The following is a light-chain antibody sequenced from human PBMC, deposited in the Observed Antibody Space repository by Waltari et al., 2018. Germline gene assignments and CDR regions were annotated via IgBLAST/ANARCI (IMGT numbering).Light chain of an antibody. CDR1: SSNIGAGYD. CDR3: QSYDSSLSGSV. J-gene: IGLJ2*01. CDR2: DKH. Sequence: QSVLTQPPSVSGAPGQRVTISCTGSSSNIGAGYDVHWYQQLPGTAPKLLIYDKHHRPAGAPDRFSGSKSGTSASLAITGLQAEDEADYYCQSYDSSLSGSVFGGGTKLTVL. V-gene: IGLV1-40*01.